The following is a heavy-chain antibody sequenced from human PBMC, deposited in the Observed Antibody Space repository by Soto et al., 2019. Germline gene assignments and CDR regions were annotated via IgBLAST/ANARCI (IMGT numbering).Heavy chain of an antibody. CDR1: GFTFSSYG. J-gene: IGHJ4*02. CDR2: IWYDGSNK. V-gene: IGHV3-33*01. D-gene: IGHD2-2*01. Sequence: QVQLVESGGGVVQPGRSLRLSCAASGFTFSSYGMHWVRQAPGKGLEWVAVIWYDGSNKYYADSVKGRFTISRDNSKNTLYLQMNCLRAEDTAVYYCARVSVLASWLYFDYWGQGTLVTVSS. CDR3: ARVSVLASWLYFDY.